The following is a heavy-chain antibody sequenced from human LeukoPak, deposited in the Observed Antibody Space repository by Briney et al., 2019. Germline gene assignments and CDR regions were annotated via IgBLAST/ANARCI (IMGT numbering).Heavy chain of an antibody. J-gene: IGHJ4*02. V-gene: IGHV4-38-2*01. Sequence: PSETLSLTCAVSGYSISSGYYWGWIRQPPGKGLEWIGSIYHSGSTYYNPSLKSRVTISVDTSKNQFSLKLSSVTAADTAVYYCARVSSSSQGLDYWGQGTLVTVSS. CDR2: IYHSGST. CDR3: ARVSSSSQGLDY. D-gene: IGHD6-6*01. CDR1: GYSISSGYY.